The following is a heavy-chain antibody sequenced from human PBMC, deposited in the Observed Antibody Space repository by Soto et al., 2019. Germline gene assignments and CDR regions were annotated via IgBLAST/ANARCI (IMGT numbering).Heavy chain of an antibody. D-gene: IGHD3-10*01. J-gene: IGHJ4*02. V-gene: IGHV4-34*01. CDR2: INHSGST. CDR3: ARGYGRNCAY. Sequence: SDTLSLTCAVYGGSFSGYYWSWIRQPPGKGLEWIGEINHSGSTNYNPSLKSRVTISVDTSKNQFSLKLSSVTAADTAVYYCARGYGRNCAYWGQGTLVTVS. CDR1: GGSFSGYY.